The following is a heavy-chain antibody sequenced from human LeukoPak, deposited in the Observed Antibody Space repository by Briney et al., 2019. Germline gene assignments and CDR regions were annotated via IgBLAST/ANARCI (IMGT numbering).Heavy chain of an antibody. CDR1: GGSISSSSYY. J-gene: IGHJ4*02. D-gene: IGHD1-26*01. CDR3: ARVAVGATKLDY. V-gene: IGHV4-39*07. CDR2: IYHSGST. Sequence: PSETLSLTCTVSGGSISSSSYYWGWIRQPPGKGLEWIGSIYHSGSTYYNPSLKSRVTISVDTSKNQFSLKLSSVTAADTAVYYCARVAVGATKLDYWGQGTLVTVSS.